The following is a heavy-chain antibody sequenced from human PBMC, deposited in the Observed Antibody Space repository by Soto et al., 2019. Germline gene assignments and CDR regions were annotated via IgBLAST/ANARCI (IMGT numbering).Heavy chain of an antibody. CDR3: ALTRRSSLLEVAGPGFEY. CDR1: GFNFGVVG. D-gene: IGHD6-19*01. J-gene: IGHJ4*02. Sequence: QVRLVESGGGVVQPGRSLRLSCAASGFNFGVVGMHWVRQAPGKGLEWLSVLSYEGSEEYYADSVRGRFTISRDNSKNTLFLQMDSLRVDDTGVYYCALTRRSSLLEVAGPGFEYWGQGTLVTV. V-gene: IGHV3-30*03. CDR2: LSYEGSEE.